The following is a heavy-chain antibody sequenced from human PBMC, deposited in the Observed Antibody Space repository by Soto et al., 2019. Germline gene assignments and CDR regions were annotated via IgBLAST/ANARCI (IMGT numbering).Heavy chain of an antibody. CDR2: IYYTGST. J-gene: IGHJ4*02. D-gene: IGHD2-8*01. CDR1: GGYVHSYY. CDR3: ARARVRGVSHEYDF. Sequence: SETLSLTCSVSGGYVHSYYWSWLRQSPGRGLEWIAYIYYTGSTKYNPSLKSRATISLDTSKNEVYLKMTSVTAADTAVYYCARARVRGVSHEYDFWGQGTQVTVSS. V-gene: IGHV4-59*02.